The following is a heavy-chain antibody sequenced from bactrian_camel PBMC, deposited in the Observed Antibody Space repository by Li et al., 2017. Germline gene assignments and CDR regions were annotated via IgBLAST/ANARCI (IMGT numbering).Heavy chain of an antibody. D-gene: IGHD3*01. J-gene: IGHJ6*01. CDR2: IDSDGRT. Sequence: HVQLVESGGGSVQAGGSLRLSCAASGNTVSTNMGWFRQAPGKEREGVAFIDSDGRTTYADSVKGRFTISKDNAKNILYLQMNSLKPEDTAMYYCAYCAARGLIWAGCRDAREADFGYWGQGTQVTVS. CDR1: GNTVSTN. V-gene: IGHV3S53*01. CDR3: AYCAARGLIWAGCRDAREADFGY.